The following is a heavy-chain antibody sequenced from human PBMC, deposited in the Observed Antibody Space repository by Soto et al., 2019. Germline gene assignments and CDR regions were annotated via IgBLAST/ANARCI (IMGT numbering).Heavy chain of an antibody. CDR3: ARDSEQWPPYGMDV. D-gene: IGHD6-19*01. Sequence: GGSLRLSCAASGFTFSSYSMNWVRQAPGKGLEWVSYISSSSSTIYYADSVKGRFTISRDNAKNSLYLQMNSLRDEDTAVYYCARDSEQWPPYGMDVWGQGTTVTVSS. CDR2: ISSSSSTI. V-gene: IGHV3-48*02. J-gene: IGHJ6*02. CDR1: GFTFSSYS.